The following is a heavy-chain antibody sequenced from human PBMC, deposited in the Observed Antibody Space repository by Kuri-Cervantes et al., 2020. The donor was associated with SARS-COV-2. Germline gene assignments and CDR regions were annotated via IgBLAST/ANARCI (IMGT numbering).Heavy chain of an antibody. Sequence: GSLRLSCTVSGASITHHYWSWMRQPPGKGLEWIGYVHNSGSTSFSPSPRSRVTMSIDTSMSQFSLKLYSVTAADTAIYYCAGASFGLVGACDYWGHGTLVTVSS. V-gene: IGHV4-59*11. D-gene: IGHD3/OR15-3a*01. CDR1: GASITHHY. CDR2: VHNSGST. CDR3: AGASFGLVGACDY. J-gene: IGHJ4*01.